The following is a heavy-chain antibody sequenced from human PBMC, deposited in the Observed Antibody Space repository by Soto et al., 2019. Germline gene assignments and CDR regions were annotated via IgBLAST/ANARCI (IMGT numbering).Heavy chain of an antibody. CDR3: ARAGVVPRTFDY. V-gene: IGHV1-3*01. D-gene: IGHD2-2*01. CDR1: GYTFTSYA. Sequence: QVQLVQSGAEVKKPGASVKVSCKASGYTFTSYAMHWVRQAPGQRLEWMGWINAGNGNTKYSQKFQGRVTITRDTAGGTAYMEPSSPISEDMAVYYCARAGVVPRTFDYWGQGTLVTVSA. J-gene: IGHJ4*02. CDR2: INAGNGNT.